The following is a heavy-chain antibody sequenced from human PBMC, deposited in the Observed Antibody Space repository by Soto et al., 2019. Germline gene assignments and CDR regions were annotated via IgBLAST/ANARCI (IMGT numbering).Heavy chain of an antibody. CDR1: GFTFSAYG. Sequence: EVQLLESGGGLVQPGGSLRLSCAGSGFTFSAYGMSWVRQAPGKGLEWVSGISVSGTSTYYADSVKGRFTISRDNSKNTLYLQMKRLRAEDTALYYCAKDWTRGSGGYPDYFDYWGQGTLVTVS. D-gene: IGHD3-10*01. CDR2: ISVSGTST. CDR3: AKDWTRGSGGYPDYFDY. J-gene: IGHJ4*02. V-gene: IGHV3-23*01.